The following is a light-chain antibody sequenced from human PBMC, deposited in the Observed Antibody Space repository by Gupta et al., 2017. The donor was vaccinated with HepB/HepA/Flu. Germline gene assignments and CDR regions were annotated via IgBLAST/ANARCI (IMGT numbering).Light chain of an antibody. CDR1: SSNIGNNY. Sequence: QSVLTQPPSVSAAPGQKVTISCSGSSSNIGNNYVYWYQQLPGTAHKLIIYDNNKRPSVIPDRFSGSKSGTSATLGITGLQTGDEADYYCGTWDSSLSAVVFGGGTKLTVL. CDR3: GTWDSSLSAVV. J-gene: IGLJ2*01. V-gene: IGLV1-51*01. CDR2: DNN.